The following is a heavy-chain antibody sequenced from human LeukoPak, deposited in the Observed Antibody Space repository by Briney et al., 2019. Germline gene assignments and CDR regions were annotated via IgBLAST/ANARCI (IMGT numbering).Heavy chain of an antibody. CDR3: ANNFDY. CDR2: IWHDGSNK. V-gene: IGHV3-33*06. J-gene: IGHJ4*02. Sequence: GRSLRLSCAASGFTFSNYGMHWVRQAPGKGLEWVAVIWHDGSNKYYKDSVKGRFTISRDNSKNTVSLQMNSLRAEDTAVYYCANNFDYWGQGTLVTVSS. CDR1: GFTFSNYG.